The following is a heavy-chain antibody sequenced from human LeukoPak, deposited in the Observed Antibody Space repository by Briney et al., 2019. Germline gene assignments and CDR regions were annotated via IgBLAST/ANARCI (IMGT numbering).Heavy chain of an antibody. CDR1: GFTFSSYA. CDR2: ISGDGVYI. J-gene: IGHJ5*02. V-gene: IGHV3-23*01. CDR3: AKGGADDWGET. Sequence: GGSLRLSCAASGFTFSSYAMSRVRQAPGKGLEWVSAISGDGVYIYYIDSVKGRFTTSRDNSRDTLFLQMNSLRAEDTALYYCAKGGADDWGETWGQGTLVTVSS. D-gene: IGHD7-27*01.